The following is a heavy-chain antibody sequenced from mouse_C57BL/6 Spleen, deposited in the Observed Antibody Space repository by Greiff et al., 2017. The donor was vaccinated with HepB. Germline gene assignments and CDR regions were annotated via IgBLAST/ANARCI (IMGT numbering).Heavy chain of an antibody. Sequence: EVKLVESGGGLVQPGGSLKLSCAASGFTFSDYYMYWVRQTPEKRLEWVAYISNGGGSTYYPDTVKGRFTISRDNAKNTLYLQMSRLKSEDTAMYYCARQEITSYAMDYWGQGTSVTVSS. CDR1: GFTFSDYY. CDR2: ISNGGGST. V-gene: IGHV5-12*01. CDR3: ARQEITSYAMDY. J-gene: IGHJ4*01. D-gene: IGHD2-4*01.